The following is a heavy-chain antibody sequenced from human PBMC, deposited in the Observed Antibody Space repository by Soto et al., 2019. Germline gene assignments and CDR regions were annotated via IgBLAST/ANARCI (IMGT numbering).Heavy chain of an antibody. J-gene: IGHJ6*02. CDR2: ISYDGSNK. Sequence: TGGSLSLSCAASGFTVSSYAMSGVRQAPGKGLDWVAVISYDGSNKYYADSVKGRFTISRDNSKNTLYLQMNSLRAEDTAVYYCASGGYSYGTLWYYYYGMDVWGQGTTVTVSS. CDR3: ASGGYSYGTLWYYYYGMDV. D-gene: IGHD5-18*01. CDR1: GFTVSSYA. V-gene: IGHV3-30-3*01.